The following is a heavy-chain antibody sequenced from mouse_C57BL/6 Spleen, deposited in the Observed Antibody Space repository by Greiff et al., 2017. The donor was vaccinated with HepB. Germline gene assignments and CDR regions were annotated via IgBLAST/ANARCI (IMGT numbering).Heavy chain of an antibody. Sequence: ESGPGLVKPSQSLSLTCSVTGYSITSGYYWNWIRQFPGNKLEWMGYISYDGSNNYNPSLKNRISITRDTSKNQFFLKLNSVTTEDTATYYCARRAGSSLFAYWGQGTLVTVSA. J-gene: IGHJ3*01. V-gene: IGHV3-6*01. CDR2: ISYDGSN. CDR1: GYSITSGYY. CDR3: ARRAGSSLFAY. D-gene: IGHD1-1*01.